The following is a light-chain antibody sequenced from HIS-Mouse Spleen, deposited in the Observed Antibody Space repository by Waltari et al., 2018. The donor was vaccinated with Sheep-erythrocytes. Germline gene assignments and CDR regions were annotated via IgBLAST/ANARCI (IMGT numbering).Light chain of an antibody. CDR1: SSDVGGYNY. CDR3: CSYAGSYNHV. Sequence: QSALTQPRSVSGSPGQSVTISCPGTSSDVGGYNYVSLYQPHLGKAPKLMIYDVSKRPSGVPDRFSGSKSGNTASLTISGLQAEDEADYYCCSYAGSYNHVFATGTKVTVL. J-gene: IGLJ1*01. CDR2: DVS. V-gene: IGLV2-11*01.